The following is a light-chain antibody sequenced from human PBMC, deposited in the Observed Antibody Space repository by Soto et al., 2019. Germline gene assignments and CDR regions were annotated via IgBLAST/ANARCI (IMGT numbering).Light chain of an antibody. V-gene: IGLV2-14*01. Sequence: QSALTQPASVSGSPGQSITISCTGTRSDVGGYNYVSWYQQHPGKAPKLMIYDVSNRPSGVSNRFSGSKSVNTATLTISGLQAEDEADYYCSSYRSSSTGVFGTGTKVTVL. CDR1: RSDVGGYNY. CDR3: SSYRSSSTGV. CDR2: DVS. J-gene: IGLJ1*01.